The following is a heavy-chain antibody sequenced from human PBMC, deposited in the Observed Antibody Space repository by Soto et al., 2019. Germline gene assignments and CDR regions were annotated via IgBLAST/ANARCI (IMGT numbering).Heavy chain of an antibody. CDR3: ARMSSSSWSYYFDY. CDR1: GGTFSSYA. CDR2: IIPIFGTA. J-gene: IGHJ4*02. D-gene: IGHD6-13*01. Sequence: QVQLVQSGAEVKKPGSSVKVSCKASGGTFSSYAISWVRQAPGQGLEWMGGIIPIFGTANYAQKFQGRVTSTADESTSTAYMELSSLRSEDTAVYYCARMSSSSWSYYFDYWGQGTLVTVSS. V-gene: IGHV1-69*01.